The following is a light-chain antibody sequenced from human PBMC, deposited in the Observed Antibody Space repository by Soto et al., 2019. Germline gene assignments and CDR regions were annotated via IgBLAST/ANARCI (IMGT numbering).Light chain of an antibody. CDR1: SSNIGAGYD. J-gene: IGLJ2*01. CDR3: QSHDSSLALVL. CDR2: ANN. Sequence: QSVLTQPPSVSGAPGQRVTISCTGSSSNIGAGYDVNWYQQIPGRAPKLLIYANNNRPSGVPDRFSGSKSVTSASLAITGLQADDEADYYCQSHDSSLALVLFGGGTDVTVL. V-gene: IGLV1-40*01.